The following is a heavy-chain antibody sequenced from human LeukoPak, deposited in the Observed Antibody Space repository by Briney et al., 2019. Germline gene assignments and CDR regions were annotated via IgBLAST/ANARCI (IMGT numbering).Heavy chain of an antibody. CDR3: ARDSAAYCGGDCSNFDY. D-gene: IGHD2-21*02. CDR1: GFTFSSYA. V-gene: IGHV3-30*04. Sequence: GGSLRLSCAASGFTFSSYAMHWVRQAPGKGLEWVAVISYDGSNKYYADSVKGRFTISRDNSKNTLYLQMNSLRAEDTAVYYCARDSAAYCGGDCSNFDYWGQGTLVTVSS. J-gene: IGHJ4*02. CDR2: ISYDGSNK.